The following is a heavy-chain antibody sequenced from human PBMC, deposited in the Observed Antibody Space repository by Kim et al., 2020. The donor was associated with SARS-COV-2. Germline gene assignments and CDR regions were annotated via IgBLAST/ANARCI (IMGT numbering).Heavy chain of an antibody. Sequence: NPPLKRRVTISVDTSNTQFSLKLSFVTAADTAMYYCVRLGCSATSCTTFDYWGQGTLVTVSS. V-gene: IGHV4-59*08. D-gene: IGHD2-2*01. CDR3: VRLGCSATSCTTFDY. J-gene: IGHJ4*02.